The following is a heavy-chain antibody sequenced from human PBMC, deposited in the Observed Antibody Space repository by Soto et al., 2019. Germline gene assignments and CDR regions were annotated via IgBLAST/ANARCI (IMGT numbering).Heavy chain of an antibody. CDR2: INHSGST. CDR1: GGSFSGYY. Sequence: PSETLSLTCAVYGGSFSGYYWSWIRQPPGKGLEWIGEINHSGSTNYNPSLKSRVTISVDTSKNQFSLKLSSVTAADTAVYYCARGPINYSYGHNDAFEIWGQGTMVTV. V-gene: IGHV4-34*01. CDR3: ARGPINYSYGHNDAFEI. D-gene: IGHD5-18*01. J-gene: IGHJ3*02.